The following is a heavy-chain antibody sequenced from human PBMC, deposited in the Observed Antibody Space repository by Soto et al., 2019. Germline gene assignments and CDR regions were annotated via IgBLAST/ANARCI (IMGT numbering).Heavy chain of an antibody. V-gene: IGHV3-48*02. CDR2: ISSSSSTI. CDR1: GFTFSSYS. D-gene: IGHD3-22*01. J-gene: IGHJ4*02. CDR3: ARDPNTYYYDSSGYSKALLDY. Sequence: QAGGSLRLSCAASGFTFSSYSMNWVRQAPGEGLEWVSYISSSSSTIYYADSVKGRFTISRDNAKNSLYLQMNSLRDEDTAVYYCARDPNTYYYDSSGYSKALLDYWGQGTLVTVSS.